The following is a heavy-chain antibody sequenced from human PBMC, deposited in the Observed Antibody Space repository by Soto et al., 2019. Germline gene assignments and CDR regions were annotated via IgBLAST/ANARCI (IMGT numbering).Heavy chain of an antibody. CDR2: MYYSGNT. J-gene: IGHJ2*01. Sequence: PSETLSLTCSVAGGFISSNHYFWAWIRQPPGKELEWIGSMYYSGNTYYNPSLKSRVTISVDKSKNQFSLKLSSVTAADTAVYYCARVAGILHLGWYFDLWGRGTLVTVSS. CDR1: GGFISSNHYF. V-gene: IGHV4-39*07. CDR3: ARVAGILHLGWYFDL. D-gene: IGHD2-15*01.